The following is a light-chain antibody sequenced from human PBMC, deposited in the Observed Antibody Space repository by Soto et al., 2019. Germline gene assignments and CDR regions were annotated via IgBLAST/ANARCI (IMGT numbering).Light chain of an antibody. CDR2: KAS. CDR1: QTISSW. Sequence: DIQMTQSPSTLSASVGERVAITCRASQTISSWLAWYQQKPGKAPKLLIYKASTLKSGVPSRFSGSGSGTEFTLTISGLQSEDFAVYYCQQYNNWPPWTCGQGTKVDI. CDR3: QQYNNWPPWT. V-gene: IGKV1-5*03. J-gene: IGKJ1*01.